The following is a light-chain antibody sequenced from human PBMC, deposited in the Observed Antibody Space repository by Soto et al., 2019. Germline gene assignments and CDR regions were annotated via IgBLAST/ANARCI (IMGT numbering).Light chain of an antibody. CDR1: QSVSSSY. CDR3: QQYGRSPLT. Sequence: EIVLTQSPGTLSLSPGERATLSCRASQSVSSSYLAWYQQKPGQAPRLLIYGAFNRTTGIPDRFSGSGSGTVFPLTISRLEPEDFAVYFCQQYGRSPLTFGGGTKLEIK. V-gene: IGKV3-20*01. CDR2: GAF. J-gene: IGKJ4*01.